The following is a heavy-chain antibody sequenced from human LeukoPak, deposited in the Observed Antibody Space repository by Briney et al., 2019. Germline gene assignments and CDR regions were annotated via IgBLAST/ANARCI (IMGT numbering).Heavy chain of an antibody. Sequence: PGGSLRLSGAASGFTFSDYYMSWMRQAPGKELEGVSYISSSSSTIYYASSEKGSFTNSRDNAKTSLYLQMTSMRAEDTDVYYCARDRPDYGDYGARWKRGFDYWGQGTLVTVSS. J-gene: IGHJ4*02. CDR2: ISSSSSTI. D-gene: IGHD4-17*01. CDR1: GFTFSDYY. V-gene: IGHV3-11*04. CDR3: ARDRPDYGDYGARWKRGFDY.